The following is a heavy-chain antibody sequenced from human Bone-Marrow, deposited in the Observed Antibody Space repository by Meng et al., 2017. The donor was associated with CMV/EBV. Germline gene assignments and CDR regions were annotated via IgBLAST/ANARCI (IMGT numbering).Heavy chain of an antibody. Sequence: GESLKISCAASGFTFSNAWLSWVRQAPGKGLEWVGRIKRKTDGGTTDYAAPVKGRFTISRDDSKNTLYLQMNSLKTEDTAVYYCTTLGRLWGQGTLVTVSS. CDR2: IKRKTDGGTT. CDR3: TTLGRL. CDR1: GFTFSNAW. V-gene: IGHV3-15*01. J-gene: IGHJ4*02. D-gene: IGHD1-1*01.